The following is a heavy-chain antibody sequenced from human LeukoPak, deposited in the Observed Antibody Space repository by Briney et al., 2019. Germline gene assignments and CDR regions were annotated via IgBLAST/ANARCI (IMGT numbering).Heavy chain of an antibody. D-gene: IGHD4-17*01. CDR3: ARGHPGDYGDFQFDY. CDR2: ISSSSSTI. CDR1: GFTFSSYC. V-gene: IGHV3-48*01. J-gene: IGHJ4*02. Sequence: GSLRLSCAASGFTFSSYCMNWVRQAPGKGLEWASYISSSSSTIYYADSVKGRFTISRDNAKNSLYLQMHSLRAEDTAVYYSARGHPGDYGDFQFDYWGQGTLVTVSS.